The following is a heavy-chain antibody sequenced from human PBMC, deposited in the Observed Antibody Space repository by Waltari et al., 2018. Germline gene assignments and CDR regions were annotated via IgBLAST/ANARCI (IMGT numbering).Heavy chain of an antibody. Sequence: QVQLQESGPGLVKPSETLSLTCTVSGGSISSYYWSWIRQPPGKGLEWIGYIYYSGRTNYYPPLKRRVTLSVDTAKNQFSLKLRSVTAADTAVYYLARVRDEFWGGYLDYWGQGTLVTVSS. D-gene: IGHD3-3*01. CDR2: IYYSGRT. CDR3: ARVRDEFWGGYLDY. V-gene: IGHV4-59*01. CDR1: GGSISSYY. J-gene: IGHJ4*02.